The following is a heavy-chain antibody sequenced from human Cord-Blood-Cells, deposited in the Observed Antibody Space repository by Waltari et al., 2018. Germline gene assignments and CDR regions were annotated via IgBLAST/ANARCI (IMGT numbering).Heavy chain of an antibody. CDR2: ISWDGGST. CDR3: AKDIAAAGTAVGY. D-gene: IGHD6-13*01. Sequence: EVQLVESGGVVVQPGGSLRLSCAASGFTFDDYAMHWVRQAPGKGLECVSLISWDGGSTYYADSVKGRFTISRDNSKNSLYLQMNSLRAEDTALYYCAKDIAAAGTAVGYWGQGTLVTVSS. V-gene: IGHV3-43D*04. CDR1: GFTFDDYA. J-gene: IGHJ4*02.